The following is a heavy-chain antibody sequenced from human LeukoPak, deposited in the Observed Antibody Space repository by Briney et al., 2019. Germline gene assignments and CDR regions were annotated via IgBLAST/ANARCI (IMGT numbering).Heavy chain of an antibody. J-gene: IGHJ4*02. CDR3: ARSNQNALRYFDWLRYYFDY. D-gene: IGHD3-9*01. CDR2: ISAYNGNT. Sequence: ASVKVSCKASGYTFTSYGISWVRQAPGQGLEWMGWISAYNGNTNYAQKLQGRVTMTTDTSTSTAYMELSSLRSEDTAVYYCARSNQNALRYFDWLRYYFDYWGQGTLVTVSS. CDR1: GYTFTSYG. V-gene: IGHV1-18*01.